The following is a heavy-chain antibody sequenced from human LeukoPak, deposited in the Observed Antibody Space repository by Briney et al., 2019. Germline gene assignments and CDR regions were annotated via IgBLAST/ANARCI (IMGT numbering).Heavy chain of an antibody. V-gene: IGHV4-39*07. CDR2: IYYSGNS. CDR3: ASLQGYCSGNRCPSSANYYYYMDV. D-gene: IGHD2-15*01. J-gene: IGHJ6*03. CDR1: GGSISSYY. Sequence: SETLSLTCTVSGGSISSYYWGWIRQPPGKGLEWIGSIYYSGNSYYNPSLKSRVTMSIDTSKNQFSLKVNSVTAADTAVYYCASLQGYCSGNRCPSSANYYYYMDVWGKGTTVTVSS.